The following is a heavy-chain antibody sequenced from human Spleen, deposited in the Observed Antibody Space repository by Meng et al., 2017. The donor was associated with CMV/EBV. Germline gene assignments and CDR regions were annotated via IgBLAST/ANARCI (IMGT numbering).Heavy chain of an antibody. Sequence: GEFLKIFCAASGFSFSSYAMSWVRQAPGKGLAWVSITSGTGGITYYADSVKGRFTLTRDNSRNMLYLEMNSLRAEDTAKYYCAKTKGYCTTTSCSNSFFDHWGPGTLVTVSS. CDR2: TSGTGGIT. J-gene: IGHJ4*02. CDR3: AKTKGYCTTTSCSNSFFDH. D-gene: IGHD2-2*01. CDR1: GFSFSSYA. V-gene: IGHV3-23*01.